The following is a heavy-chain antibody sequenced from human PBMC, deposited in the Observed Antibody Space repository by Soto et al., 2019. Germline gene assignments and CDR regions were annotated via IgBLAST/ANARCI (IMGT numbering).Heavy chain of an antibody. D-gene: IGHD3-10*01. Sequence: GGSLRLSCAASGFTFSSYWMSWVRQAPGKGLEWVANIKQDGSEKYYVDSVKGRFTISRDNAKNSLYLQMNSLRAEDTAVYYCARSISYYGSTSPYYYYMDVWGKGTTVTVSS. CDR3: ARSISYYGSTSPYYYYMDV. J-gene: IGHJ6*03. V-gene: IGHV3-7*01. CDR2: IKQDGSEK. CDR1: GFTFSSYW.